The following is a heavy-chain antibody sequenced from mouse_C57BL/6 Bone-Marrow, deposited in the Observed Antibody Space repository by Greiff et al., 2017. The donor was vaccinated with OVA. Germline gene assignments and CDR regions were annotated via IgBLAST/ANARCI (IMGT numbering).Heavy chain of an antibody. D-gene: IGHD1-1*01. J-gene: IGHJ2*01. CDR3: ARPLNGGKDY. Sequence: EVMLVESGGGLVKPGGSLKLSCAASGFTFSSYTMSWVRQTPEKRLEWVATISGGGGNTYYPDSVKGRFTISRDNAKNTLYLQMSSLRSEDTALYDCARPLNGGKDYWGQGTTLTVSS. CDR2: ISGGGGNT. CDR1: GFTFSSYT. V-gene: IGHV5-9*01.